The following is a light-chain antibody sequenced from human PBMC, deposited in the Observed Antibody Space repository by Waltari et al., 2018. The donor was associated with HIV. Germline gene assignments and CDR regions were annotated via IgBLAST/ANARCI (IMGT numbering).Light chain of an antibody. CDR2: NTD. V-gene: IGLV8-61*01. J-gene: IGLJ2*01. CDR3: ELYVRSGRV. Sequence: QTVVTQEQSPSVSPGKTITLTCGMSSASVPTSVFPSWYQLTPGQPPRSLLYNTDVRSSGVPDRFSGSIVGNKAALTITGAQAEDESVYYCELYVRSGRVFGGGTRLTVL. CDR1: SASVPTSVF.